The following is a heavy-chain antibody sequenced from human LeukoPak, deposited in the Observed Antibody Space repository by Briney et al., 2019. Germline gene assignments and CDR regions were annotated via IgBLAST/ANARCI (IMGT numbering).Heavy chain of an antibody. CDR3: ARYASGSYYWFDP. V-gene: IGHV4-39*01. J-gene: IGHJ5*02. Sequence: SETLSLTCTVSGCSISSTSYHWAWIRQPPGKGLEWIATVYYTGSAYYNPSLKSRVTISVDTSKSQFSLKLSSVTTADTALYYCARYASGSYYWFDPWGQGTLVTVSS. CDR2: VYYTGSA. D-gene: IGHD3-10*01. CDR1: GCSISSTSYH.